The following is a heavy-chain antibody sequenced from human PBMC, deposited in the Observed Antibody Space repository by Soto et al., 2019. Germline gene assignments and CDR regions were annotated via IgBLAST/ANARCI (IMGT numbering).Heavy chain of an antibody. CDR1: GFTFSNYG. V-gene: IGHV3-23*01. D-gene: IGHD2-15*01. CDR2: ISGSGGRT. Sequence: GGSLRLSCAASGFTFSNYGMSWVRQAPGKGLEWVSSISGSGGRTYYADSVEGRFTISRDNSKNTLYLQTDSLRAEDTAFYYCAKSDCSGGSCYFPFDCWGQGTLVTVSS. J-gene: IGHJ4*02. CDR3: AKSDCSGGSCYFPFDC.